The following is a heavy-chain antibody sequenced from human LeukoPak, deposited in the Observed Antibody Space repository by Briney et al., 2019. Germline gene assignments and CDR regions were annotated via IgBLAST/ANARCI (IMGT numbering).Heavy chain of an antibody. J-gene: IGHJ4*02. D-gene: IGHD2-15*01. Sequence: AGTLSLTCAAYGFTFSSYSRNWVRQPPGKGLEWVSYISSSSSNIYYAQSVKGRFTISRDNAKNSLYMQMSSLRAEDTAVYYCARAVGDCSGGSCYSAPYWGQGTLATVSS. CDR3: ARAVGDCSGGSCYSAPY. CDR1: GFTFSSYS. V-gene: IGHV3-21*01. CDR2: ISSSSSNI.